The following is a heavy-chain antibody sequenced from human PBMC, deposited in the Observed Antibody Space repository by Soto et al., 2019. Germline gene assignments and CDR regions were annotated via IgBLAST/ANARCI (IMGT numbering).Heavy chain of an antibody. CDR3: ARDWWEEPAGKETVSQFDY. V-gene: IGHV3-33*01. Sequence: QVHLVESGGGVVQPGRSLTLSCTASGFAFSNYGIHWVRQAPGRGLEWVAVIWSDGTKKFYAGSVRGRFTISRDNSKNTIYLQMNSLRAEDTAVYYCARDWWEEPAGKETVSQFDYWGQGTLVTVSP. D-gene: IGHD6-13*01. CDR1: GFAFSNYG. CDR2: IWSDGTKK. J-gene: IGHJ4*02.